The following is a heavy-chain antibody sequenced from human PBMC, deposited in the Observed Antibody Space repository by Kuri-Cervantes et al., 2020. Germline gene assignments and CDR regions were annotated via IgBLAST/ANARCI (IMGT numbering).Heavy chain of an antibody. Sequence: GGSLKISCAASGFTFSSYGMHWVRQAPGKGLEWVAVIWYDGSNKYYADSVKGRFTISRDNSKNTLYLQMNSLRGADTAFYYCAKEGSSSGRAGYFDYWGQGTLVTVSS. V-gene: IGHV3-33*06. J-gene: IGHJ4*02. CDR1: GFTFSSYG. CDR2: IWYDGSNK. D-gene: IGHD6-19*01. CDR3: AKEGSSSGRAGYFDY.